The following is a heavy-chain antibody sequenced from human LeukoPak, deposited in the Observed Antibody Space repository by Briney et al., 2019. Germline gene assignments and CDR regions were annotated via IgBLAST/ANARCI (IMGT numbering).Heavy chain of an antibody. D-gene: IGHD4-17*01. CDR2: IKSKKDGGTT. J-gene: IGHJ4*02. CDR1: GFTFTNAW. Sequence: AGSLRLSCAASGFTFTNAWMSWVRQAPGKGLEWVGRIKSKKDGGTTDYAAPVKGRFTISRDDSKDTLYLQMNSLKTEDIAVYYCTTEYYGAYNYWGQGTLVTVSS. CDR3: TTEYYGAYNY. V-gene: IGHV3-15*01.